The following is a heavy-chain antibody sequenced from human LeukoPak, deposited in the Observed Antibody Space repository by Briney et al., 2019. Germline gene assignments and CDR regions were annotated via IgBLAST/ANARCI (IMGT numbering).Heavy chain of an antibody. Sequence: SETLSLTCTVSGGSISSCGYYWSWIRQHPGKGLEWIGYIYYSGSTYYNPSLKSRVTISVDTSKNQFSLKLSSVTAADTAVYYCARSRRSGTTRDYWGQGTLVTVSS. CDR3: ARSRRSGTTRDY. CDR1: GGSISSCGYY. J-gene: IGHJ4*02. CDR2: IYYSGST. V-gene: IGHV4-31*03. D-gene: IGHD1-1*01.